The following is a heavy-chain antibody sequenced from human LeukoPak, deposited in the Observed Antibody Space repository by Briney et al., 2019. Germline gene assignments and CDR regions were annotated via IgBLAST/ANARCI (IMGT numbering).Heavy chain of an antibody. D-gene: IGHD3-10*01. J-gene: IGHJ4*02. Sequence: SETLSLTCAVYGGSFSGYYWSWIRQPPGKGLEWIGEINHSGSTNYNPSLKSRVTISVDTSKNQFSLKLSSVTAADTAVYYCARERNVLLWFGELLGYLDYWGQGTLVTVSS. CDR2: INHSGST. CDR3: ARERNVLLWFGELLGYLDY. V-gene: IGHV4-34*01. CDR1: GGSFSGYY.